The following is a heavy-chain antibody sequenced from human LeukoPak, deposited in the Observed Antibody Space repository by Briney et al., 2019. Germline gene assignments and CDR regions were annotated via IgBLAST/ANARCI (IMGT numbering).Heavy chain of an antibody. CDR3: ARARGYSYGYSDY. CDR2: ISSSSSVI. Sequence: PGGTLRLSCAASGFTFSSYSMNWVRQAPGKGLEWLSYISSSSSVIDYADSVKGRSTISRDNANNSLYLQMNSLRAEDTAVYYCARARGYSYGYSDYWGQGTLVTVSS. V-gene: IGHV3-48*01. CDR1: GFTFSSYS. J-gene: IGHJ4*02. D-gene: IGHD5-18*01.